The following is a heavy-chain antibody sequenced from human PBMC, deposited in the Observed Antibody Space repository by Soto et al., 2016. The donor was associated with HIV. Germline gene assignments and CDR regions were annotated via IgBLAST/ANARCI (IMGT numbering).Heavy chain of an antibody. CDR1: GFTFRNYG. Sequence: VQLVESGGGVVQPGKSLRLSCVVSGFTFRNYGMHWVRQAPGKGLEWVAVIWFDGSNEYYADSVKGRFTISRDNSKNTLYLQGRSLRADDTGVYYCVRGSAGPPRPWHSVVVTAVSELDCWGQGSLVTVSS. J-gene: IGHJ4*02. D-gene: IGHD2-21*02. V-gene: IGHV3-33*01. CDR2: IWFDGSNE. CDR3: VRGSAGPPRPWHSVVVTAVSELDC.